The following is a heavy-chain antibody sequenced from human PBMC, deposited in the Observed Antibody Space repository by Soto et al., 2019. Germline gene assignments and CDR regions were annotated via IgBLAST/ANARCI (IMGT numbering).Heavy chain of an antibody. CDR1: GFTFSSYA. Sequence: GGSLRLSCAASGFTFSSYAMSCVRQAPGKGLEWVSAISGSGGMTYYADSVNGRFTISIDNAKNTLYLQMNSLRAEDTAVDYWTELTQSTRTRVGVAYDAFDIWGQGTMVTVSS. V-gene: IGHV3-23*01. D-gene: IGHD3-3*01. J-gene: IGHJ3*02. CDR3: TELTQSTRTRVGVAYDAFDI. CDR2: ISGSGGMT.